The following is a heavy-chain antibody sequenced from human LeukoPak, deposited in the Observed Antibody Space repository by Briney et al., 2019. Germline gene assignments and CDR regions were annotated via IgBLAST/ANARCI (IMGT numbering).Heavy chain of an antibody. D-gene: IGHD1-26*01. Sequence: GESLKISCKGSGYSFTSYWIGWVRQMPGKGLEWMGIIYPGDSDTRYSPSFQGQVTISADKSISTAYLQWSSLKASDTAMYYCARHGWDTIHLGYYYGMDVWGKGPTVTVSS. CDR2: IYPGDSDT. CDR3: ARHGWDTIHLGYYYGMDV. CDR1: GYSFTSYW. V-gene: IGHV5-51*01. J-gene: IGHJ6*04.